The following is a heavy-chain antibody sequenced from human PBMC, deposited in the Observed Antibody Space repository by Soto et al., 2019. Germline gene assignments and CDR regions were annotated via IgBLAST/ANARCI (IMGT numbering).Heavy chain of an antibody. D-gene: IGHD1-1*01. CDR1: GFTFSPTW. CDR3: ARDVQYRFDP. J-gene: IGHJ5*02. V-gene: IGHV3-74*01. CDR2: INGDGSST. Sequence: GGSLRLSCAASGFTFSPTWMHWVRRAPGKGLVWVSRINGDGSSTTYADSVKGRFTISRDNAKNTLYLQMSSLRAEDTAVYYCARDVQYRFDPWGQGTLVTVSS.